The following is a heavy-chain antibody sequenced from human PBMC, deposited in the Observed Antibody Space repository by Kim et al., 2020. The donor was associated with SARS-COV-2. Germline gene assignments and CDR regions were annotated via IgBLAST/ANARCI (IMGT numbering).Heavy chain of an antibody. CDR2: ISDSGGTT. V-gene: IGHV3-23*01. D-gene: IGHD6-19*01. Sequence: GGSLRLSCAASGFNFSNYGMSWVRQAPGEGLEWVSAISDSGGTTYYADSVKGRFTISRDNSKNTLSLQMDSLRVEDTAIYYCANSGIGFIPVAGDWFYWGQGARVTVSS. CDR3: ANSGIGFIPVAGDWFY. CDR1: GFNFSNYG. J-gene: IGHJ4*02.